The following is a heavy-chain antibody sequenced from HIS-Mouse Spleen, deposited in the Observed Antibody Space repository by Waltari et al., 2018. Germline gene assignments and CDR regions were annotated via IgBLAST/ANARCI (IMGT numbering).Heavy chain of an antibody. Sequence: QVQLVESGGGMVQPGRSLRLSCAASGFTFSSSGMHWVRQAPGKGLEWVAVIWYDGSNKYYADSVKGRFTISRDNSKNTLYLQMNSRRAEDTAVYYCARDRIAVAATGWFDPWGQGTLVTVSS. CDR1: GFTFSSSG. D-gene: IGHD6-19*01. V-gene: IGHV3-33*01. CDR2: IWYDGSNK. J-gene: IGHJ5*02. CDR3: ARDRIAVAATGWFDP.